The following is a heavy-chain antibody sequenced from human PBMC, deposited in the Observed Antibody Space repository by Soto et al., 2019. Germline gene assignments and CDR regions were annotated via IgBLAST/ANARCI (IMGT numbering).Heavy chain of an antibody. CDR1: GGSISSGDYY. J-gene: IGHJ2*01. D-gene: IGHD2-8*01. CDR2: IYYSGST. V-gene: IGHV4-30-4*01. CDR3: ARVSEDIVLMVYGTEARYFDL. Sequence: QVQLQESGPGLVKPSQTLSLTCTVSGGSISSGDYYWSWIRQPPGKGLEWIGYIYYSGSTYYNPSLKSRVTISVDTSKNQFSLKLSSVTAADTAVYYCARVSEDIVLMVYGTEARYFDLWGRGTLVTVSS.